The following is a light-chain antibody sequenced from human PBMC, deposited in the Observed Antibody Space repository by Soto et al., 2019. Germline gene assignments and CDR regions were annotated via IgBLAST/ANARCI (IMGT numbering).Light chain of an antibody. Sequence: EIVLTQSPATLSLSPGERATLSCRASQSVSSYVVWYQQKPGQAPRLLIYDASNRATGIPARFSGSGSGTDFTLTISSLEPEDFAVYYCQQRSNWPPTFGGGTKVDIK. CDR3: QQRSNWPPT. CDR1: QSVSSY. J-gene: IGKJ4*01. V-gene: IGKV3-11*01. CDR2: DAS.